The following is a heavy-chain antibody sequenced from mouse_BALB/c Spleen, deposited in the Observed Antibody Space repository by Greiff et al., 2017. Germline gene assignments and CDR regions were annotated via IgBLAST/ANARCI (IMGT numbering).Heavy chain of an antibody. J-gene: IGHJ3*01. CDR3: ARDGRYDRFAY. D-gene: IGHD2-14*01. Sequence: EVKVVESGGGLVQPGGSLRLSCATSGFTFTDYYMSWVRQPPGKALEWLGFIRNKANGYTTEYSASVKGRFTISRDNSQSILYLQMNTLRAEDSATYYCARDGRYDRFAYWGQGTLVTVSA. CDR2: IRNKANGYTT. V-gene: IGHV7-3*02. CDR1: GFTFTDYY.